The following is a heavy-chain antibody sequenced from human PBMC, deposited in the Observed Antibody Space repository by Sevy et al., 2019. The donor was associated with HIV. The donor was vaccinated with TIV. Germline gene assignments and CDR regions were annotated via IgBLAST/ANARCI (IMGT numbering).Heavy chain of an antibody. Sequence: GGSLRLSCAASGFTFSTYWMSWVRQAPGKGLEWVGNIKPDGSERYYVDSVKGRFTISRDNARNSRYLQMNSLRAEDTAVYYCARYSSGWYYYFDYWGQGTLVTVSS. CDR1: GFTFSTYW. J-gene: IGHJ4*02. CDR3: ARYSSGWYYYFDY. D-gene: IGHD6-19*01. V-gene: IGHV3-7*01. CDR2: IKPDGSER.